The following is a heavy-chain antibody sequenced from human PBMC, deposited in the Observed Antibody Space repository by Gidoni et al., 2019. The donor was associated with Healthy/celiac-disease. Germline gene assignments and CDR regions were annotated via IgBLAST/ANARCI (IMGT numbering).Heavy chain of an antibody. V-gene: IGHV4-39*01. CDR1: GGSISSSSYY. J-gene: IGHJ4*02. CDR2: IYYSGRT. Sequence: QLQLQESGPGLVKPSETLSLTCTVSGGSISSSSYYWGWIRQPPGKGLEWIGSIYYSGRTYYNPSLKSRVTISVDTSKNQFSLKLSSVTAADTAVYYCARRLRFLEWLQGRYYFDYWGQGTLVTVSS. CDR3: ARRLRFLEWLQGRYYFDY. D-gene: IGHD3-3*01.